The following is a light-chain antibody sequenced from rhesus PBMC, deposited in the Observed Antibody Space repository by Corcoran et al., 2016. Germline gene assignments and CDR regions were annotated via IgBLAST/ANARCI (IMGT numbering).Light chain of an antibody. J-gene: IGKJ1*01. CDR3: QHYYSTPRT. Sequence: DIQMTQSPSSLSASVGDRVTLTRRASQGITNDLAWYQQKPGGTPQLLIQGASSLPSGIPSRFSGSGAGTDFTLTISSLQSEAFATYYCQHYYSTPRTFGQGTKVEIE. CDR1: QGITND. CDR2: GAS. V-gene: IGKV1-33*02.